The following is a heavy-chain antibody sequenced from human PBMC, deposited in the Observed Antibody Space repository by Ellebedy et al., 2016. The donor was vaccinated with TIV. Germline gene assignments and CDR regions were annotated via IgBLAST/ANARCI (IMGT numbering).Heavy chain of an antibody. V-gene: IGHV3-30*18. CDR2: ISYDGSNK. J-gene: IGHJ6*02. CDR3: AKEWMGGFATVTTYYYYGMDV. Sequence: GESLKISXAASGFTFSSYGMHWVRQAPGKGLEWVAVISYDGSNKYYADSVKGRFTISRDNSKNTLYLQMNSLRAEDTAVYYCAKEWMGGFATVTTYYYYGMDVWGQGTTVTVSS. D-gene: IGHD4-17*01. CDR1: GFTFSSYG.